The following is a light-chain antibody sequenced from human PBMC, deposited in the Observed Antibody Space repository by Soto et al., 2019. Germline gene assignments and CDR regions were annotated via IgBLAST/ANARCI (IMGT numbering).Light chain of an antibody. CDR3: QQYNSYSSLT. V-gene: IGKV1-5*01. CDR1: QSISSW. CDR2: DAS. Sequence: DIQMTQSPSTLSASVGDTVTITCRASQSISSWLAWYQQKPGKAPKLLIYDASSLESGVPSRFSANGSGTEFTLTISSLQPDDFATYYCQQYNSYSSLTFGGGTKVDSK. J-gene: IGKJ4*01.